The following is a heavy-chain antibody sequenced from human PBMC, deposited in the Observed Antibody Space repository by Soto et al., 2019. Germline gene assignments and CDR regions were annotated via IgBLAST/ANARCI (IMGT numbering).Heavy chain of an antibody. CDR1: GFTFYTYG. CDR3: ARSHHSSSSVSPYYYYYGMDV. J-gene: IGHJ6*02. V-gene: IGHV3-30*19. Sequence: GGSLRLSCAASGFTFYTYGMHWVRQVPGKGLQWVAIIWYDGGTKYYADSVKGRFTISRDNSKNTLYLQMNSLRAEDTAVYYCARSHHSSSSVSPYYYYYGMDVWGQGTTVTVSS. CDR2: IWYDGGTK. D-gene: IGHD6-6*01.